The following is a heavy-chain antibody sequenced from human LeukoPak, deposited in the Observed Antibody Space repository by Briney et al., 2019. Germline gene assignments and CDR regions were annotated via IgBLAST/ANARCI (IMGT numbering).Heavy chain of an antibody. CDR1: GGSISSSSYY. CDR3: ARKYYGSGSYYKDINFDY. CDR2: IYYSGST. Sequence: PSETLSLTCTVSGGSISSSSYYWGWIRQPPGKGLEWIVSIYYSGSTYYNPSLKSRVTISVDTSKNQFSLKLSSVTAADTAVYYCARKYYGSGSYYKDINFDYWGQGTLVTVSS. D-gene: IGHD3-10*01. V-gene: IGHV4-39*01. J-gene: IGHJ4*02.